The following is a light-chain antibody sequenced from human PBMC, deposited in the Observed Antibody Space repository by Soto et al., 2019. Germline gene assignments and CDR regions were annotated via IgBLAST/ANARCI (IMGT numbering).Light chain of an antibody. CDR3: QQLNSYPLT. Sequence: TPSLSPGERATLSFKASLSVSNNYLAWYQQKPGQAPRLLIYGASTRATGIPARFSGSGSGTEFTLTISSLQPDDFATYYCQQLNSYPLTFGGGTKVDIK. CDR1: LSVSNNY. V-gene: IGKV3D-7*01. CDR2: GAS. J-gene: IGKJ4*01.